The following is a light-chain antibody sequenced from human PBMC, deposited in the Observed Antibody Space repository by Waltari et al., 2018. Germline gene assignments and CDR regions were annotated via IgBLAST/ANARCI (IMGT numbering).Light chain of an antibody. CDR2: MAS. J-gene: IGKJ2*01. CDR3: QQYNTYPFT. Sequence: DIQMTQSPSTLSASIGDRVTITCRASQSISNWLAWYQQIPGKAPKLLIYMASSLETGVPSRFRGSGSGTEFTLTIGSLQPGDFATYYCQQYNTYPFTFGLGTKLESK. CDR1: QSISNW. V-gene: IGKV1-5*03.